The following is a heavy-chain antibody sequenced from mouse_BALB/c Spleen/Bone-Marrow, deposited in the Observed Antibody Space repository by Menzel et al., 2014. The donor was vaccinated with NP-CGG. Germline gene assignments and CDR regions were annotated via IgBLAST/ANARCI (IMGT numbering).Heavy chain of an antibody. CDR2: ISDGGSYT. CDR1: GFTFSDYY. J-gene: IGHJ2*01. CDR3: ARGSSYFDY. V-gene: IGHV5-4*02. D-gene: IGHD1-1*01. Sequence: EVMLVESGGGLVKPGGSLKLSCAASGFTFSDYYMYWVRQTPEKRLEWVAIISDGGSYTFYPDSVKGRFTISRDNAKNSLYLQMSSLKSEDTAMYYCARGSSYFDYWGQGTTLTVSS.